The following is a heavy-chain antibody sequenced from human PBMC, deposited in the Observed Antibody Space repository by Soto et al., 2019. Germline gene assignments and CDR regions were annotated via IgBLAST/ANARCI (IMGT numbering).Heavy chain of an antibody. CDR2: IYPGDSDT. D-gene: IGHD5-12*01. CDR3: ARDRWVRYSGYDWHFDY. J-gene: IGHJ4*02. CDR1: GYTFTTYW. Sequence: GESLKISCKGSGYTFTTYWIGWVRQMPGRGLEWMGIIYPGDSDTRYGPSFRGQVTISVDKSISTAYLQWSSLKASDTAVYYCARDRWVRYSGYDWHFDYWGQGTLVTVSS. V-gene: IGHV5-51*01.